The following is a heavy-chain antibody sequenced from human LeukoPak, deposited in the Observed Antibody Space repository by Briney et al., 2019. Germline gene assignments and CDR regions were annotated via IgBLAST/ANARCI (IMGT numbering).Heavy chain of an antibody. D-gene: IGHD1-26*01. V-gene: IGHV3-7*01. J-gene: IGHJ4*02. Sequence: QAGGSLRLSCADSGFIFSGHWVTWVRQAPGKGLEWVANINQDGSVTWYVDSVKGRFTLSRDNAKNSVYLQVNRLRGDDAAVYFCERDAGWGRFDYWRQGTLLSVSS. CDR1: GFIFSGHW. CDR3: ERDAGWGRFDY. CDR2: INQDGSVT.